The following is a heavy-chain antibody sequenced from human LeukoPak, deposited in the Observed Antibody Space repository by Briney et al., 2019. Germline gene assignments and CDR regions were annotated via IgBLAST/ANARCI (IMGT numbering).Heavy chain of an antibody. CDR1: GFTFSSYS. Sequence: GGSLRLSCAASGFTFSSYSMNWVRQAPGKGLEWVSSISSSSSYIYYADSVKGRFTISRDNAKNSLYLQMNSLRAEDTAVYYCVRLFSGSYDYFDYWGQGTLVTVSS. CDR2: ISSSSSYI. D-gene: IGHD1-26*01. V-gene: IGHV3-21*01. CDR3: VRLFSGSYDYFDY. J-gene: IGHJ4*02.